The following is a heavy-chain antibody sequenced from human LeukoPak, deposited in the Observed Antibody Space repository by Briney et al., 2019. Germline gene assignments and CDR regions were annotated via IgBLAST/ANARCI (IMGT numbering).Heavy chain of an antibody. CDR2: ISGSSGHT. V-gene: IGHV3-23*01. CDR1: GLTFSSYA. CDR3: ARSVQLDPWGAFDI. D-gene: IGHD1-1*01. Sequence: HSGGSLRLSCAASGLTFSSYAMSWVRQAPGKGRNGVSAISGSSGHTYYADSVKGRFIISRDKSKNTLFLQMNSLRAEDTAVYYCARSVQLDPWGAFDIWGQGTLVTVSS. J-gene: IGHJ3*02.